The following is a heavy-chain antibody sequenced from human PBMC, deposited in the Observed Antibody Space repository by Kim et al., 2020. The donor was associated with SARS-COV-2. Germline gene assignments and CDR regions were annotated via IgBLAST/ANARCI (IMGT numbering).Heavy chain of an antibody. Sequence: SGPTLVNPTQTLTLTCTFSGFSLITSGMCVSWIRQPPGKALEWLARIDWDDDKFYITSLKTRLTISKDTSKNQVVLTMTNMDPVDTATYYCARIHRFSGTWAYFDYWGQGTLVTVSS. CDR1: GFSLITSGMC. V-gene: IGHV2-70*17. CDR2: IDWDDDK. J-gene: IGHJ4*02. CDR3: ARIHRFSGTWAYFDY. D-gene: IGHD6-25*01.